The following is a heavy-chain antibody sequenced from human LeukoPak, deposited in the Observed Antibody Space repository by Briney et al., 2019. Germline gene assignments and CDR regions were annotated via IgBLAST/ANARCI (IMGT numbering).Heavy chain of an antibody. CDR1: GRSFSGYY. D-gene: IGHD4-23*01. V-gene: IGHV4-34*01. J-gene: IGHJ4*02. Sequence: AETLSLTCAVYGRSFSGYYWSWIRQPPGKGLEWIGEINHSGSTNYNPSLKSRVTISVDTSKNQFSLKLSSVTAADTAVYYCARRTYGGKRTDYWGQGTLVTVSS. CDR2: INHSGST. CDR3: ARRTYGGKRTDY.